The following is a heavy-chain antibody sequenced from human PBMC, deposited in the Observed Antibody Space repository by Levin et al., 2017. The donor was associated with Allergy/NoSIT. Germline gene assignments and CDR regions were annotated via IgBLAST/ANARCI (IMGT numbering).Heavy chain of an antibody. D-gene: IGHD6-6*01. Sequence: GASVKVSCAASGFTFSSYNMNWVRQAPGKGLEWVSSISSSGSYIYYADSVKGRFTISRDNAKNSLYLQMNSLRAEDTAVYYCARVASIAAMDVWGKGTTVTVSS. V-gene: IGHV3-21*01. J-gene: IGHJ6*04. CDR3: ARVASIAAMDV. CDR2: ISSSGSYI. CDR1: GFTFSSYN.